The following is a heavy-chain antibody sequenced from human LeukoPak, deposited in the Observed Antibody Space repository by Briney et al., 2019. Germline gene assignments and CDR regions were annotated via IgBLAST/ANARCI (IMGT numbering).Heavy chain of an antibody. CDR3: ARDAPRGYSYGFDY. V-gene: IGHV3-7*01. CDR1: GFTFSSYG. D-gene: IGHD5-18*01. CDR2: IKKDGSEK. Sequence: GGSLRLSCAASGFTFSSYGMSWVRQAPGKGLEWMANIKKDGSEKYYVDSVKGRFTISRDNAKNSLYLQMNSLRAEDTAVYYCARDAPRGYSYGFDYWGQGTLVTVSS. J-gene: IGHJ4*02.